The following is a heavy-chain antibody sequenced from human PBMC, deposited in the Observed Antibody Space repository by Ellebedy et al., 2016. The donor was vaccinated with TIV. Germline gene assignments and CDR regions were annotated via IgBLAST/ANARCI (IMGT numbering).Heavy chain of an antibody. CDR3: AANPAYDSVWGSDRRSL. CDR1: GGSFSDYY. V-gene: IGHV4-34*01. J-gene: IGHJ4*02. Sequence: MPSETLSLTCAVYGGSFSDYYWSWIRQPPGKGLEWIGEINRSGSTNYNPSLKSRVTISVDTSKNQFSLNLRSVTAADTAVYYCAANPAYDSVWGSDRRSLWGQGILVTVSS. CDR2: INRSGST. D-gene: IGHD3-16*02.